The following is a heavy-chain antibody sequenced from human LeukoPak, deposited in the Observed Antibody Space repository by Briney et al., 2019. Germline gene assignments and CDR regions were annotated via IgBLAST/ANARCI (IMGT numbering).Heavy chain of an antibody. CDR3: AKRRAHSGTYRWSDFDY. CDR2: IRCDGSNE. CDR1: GFTFSSYG. J-gene: IGHJ4*02. Sequence: GGSLRLSCAASGFTFSSYGMHWVRQAPGKGLEWVAFIRCDGSNEYYADSVKGRFTISRDNSKNTLYLQMNSLRAEDTAVYYCAKRRAHSGTYRWSDFDYWGQGTLVTVSS. D-gene: IGHD1-26*01. V-gene: IGHV3-30*02.